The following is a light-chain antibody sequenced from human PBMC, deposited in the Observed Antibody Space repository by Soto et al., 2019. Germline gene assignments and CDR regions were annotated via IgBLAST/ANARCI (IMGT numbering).Light chain of an antibody. CDR2: GAS. V-gene: IGKV3-15*01. CDR3: QQYNNWPPGT. Sequence: EIVMTQSPATLSVSPGERATLSCRASQSVSNNLAWYQQKPGQAPRLLIYGASTRATGIPARFSGSGSGTEFTLTISSLQSEDLAVYYCQQYNNWPPGTFGPGTKVDIK. CDR1: QSVSNN. J-gene: IGKJ3*01.